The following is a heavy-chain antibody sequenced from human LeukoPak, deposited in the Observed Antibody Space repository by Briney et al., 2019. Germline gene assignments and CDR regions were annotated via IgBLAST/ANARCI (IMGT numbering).Heavy chain of an antibody. D-gene: IGHD1-1*01. J-gene: IGHJ6*02. V-gene: IGHV4-59*08. CDR1: GGSISSYY. CDR2: IYYSGST. Sequence: SETLSLTCTVSGGSISSYYWSWIRQPPGKGLEWIGYIYYSGSTNYNPSLKSRVTISVDTYKNQFSLKLSSVPAADTAVYYCARLRTSSYYYYGMDVWGQGTTVTVSS. CDR3: ARLRTSSYYYYGMDV.